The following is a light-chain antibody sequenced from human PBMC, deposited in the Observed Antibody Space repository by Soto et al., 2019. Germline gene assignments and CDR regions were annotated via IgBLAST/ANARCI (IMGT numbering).Light chain of an antibody. V-gene: IGLV2-23*01. CDR3: CSYVGARTYV. J-gene: IGLJ1*01. CDR2: EGS. Sequence: ALTQPASVSGSPGQSITISCSGSISDVWSSGPVSWYQHHPGQVPKLIIYEGSRRPSGVSSRFSGSKTGNTASLTITGLQAEDEANYYCCSYVGARTYVFGTGTKVTVL. CDR1: ISDVWSSGP.